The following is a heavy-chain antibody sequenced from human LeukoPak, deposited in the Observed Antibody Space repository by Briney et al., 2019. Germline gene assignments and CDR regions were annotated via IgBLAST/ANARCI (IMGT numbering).Heavy chain of an antibody. CDR2: IYYSGST. V-gene: IGHV4-39*01. CDR3: ARAVVRGADYYGMDV. Sequence: SETLSLTCTVSGGSISSSSYYWGWIRQPPGKGLEWIGSIYYSGSTYYNPSLKSRVTISVDTSKNQFSLKLSSVTAADTAVYYCARAVVRGADYYGMDVWGQGTTVTVSS. J-gene: IGHJ6*02. CDR1: GGSISSSSYY. D-gene: IGHD3-10*01.